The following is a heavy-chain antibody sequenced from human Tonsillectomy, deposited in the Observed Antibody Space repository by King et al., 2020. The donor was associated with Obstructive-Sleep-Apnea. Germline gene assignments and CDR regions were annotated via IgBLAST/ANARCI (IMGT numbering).Heavy chain of an antibody. Sequence: LQLQESGPGLVKPSETLSLTCTVSGGSISSSSYYWGWIRQPPGKGLEWIGSIYYSGSTYYNPSLKSRVTISVDTSKNQFSLKLSSVTAADTAVYYCARTWIQLWYFDYWGQGTLVTVSS. V-gene: IGHV4-39*07. CDR1: GGSISSSSYY. J-gene: IGHJ4*02. D-gene: IGHD5-18*01. CDR2: IYYSGST. CDR3: ARTWIQLWYFDY.